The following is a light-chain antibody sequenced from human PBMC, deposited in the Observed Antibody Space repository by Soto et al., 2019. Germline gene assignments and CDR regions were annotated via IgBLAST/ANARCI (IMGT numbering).Light chain of an antibody. CDR2: GAS. CDR3: QQHSHWPPWT. CDR1: QSVSSY. J-gene: IGKJ1*01. V-gene: IGKV3-11*01. Sequence: EIVLTQSPATLSLSPGEGATLSCRASQSVSSYLAWYQQKPGQAPRLLIYGASNRATGIPARFSGSGSGTDFTLTISNLEPEDFAVYYCQQHSHWPPWTLGQGTKVDIK.